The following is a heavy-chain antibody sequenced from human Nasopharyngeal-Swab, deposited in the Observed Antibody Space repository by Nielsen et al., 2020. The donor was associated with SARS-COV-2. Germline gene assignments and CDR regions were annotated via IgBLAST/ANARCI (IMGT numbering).Heavy chain of an antibody. D-gene: IGHD6-19*01. Sequence: WIRQPPGKGLEWVSSISSSSYIYYADSVKGRFTVSRDSSKNTLYLQMSSLRAEDTAVYFCAKNTGYSTGWNDAFDIWGQGTMVTVSS. V-gene: IGHV3-69-1*02. J-gene: IGHJ3*02. CDR3: AKNTGYSTGWNDAFDI. CDR2: ISSSSYI.